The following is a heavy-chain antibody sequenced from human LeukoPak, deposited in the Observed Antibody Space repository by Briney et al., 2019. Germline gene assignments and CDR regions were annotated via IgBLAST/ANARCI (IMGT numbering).Heavy chain of an antibody. CDR2: ISAYNGNT. Sequence: XKASXXXXXSXGISXVRQAPGQGLEWMGWISAYNGNTNYAQKLQGRVTMTTDTSTSTAYMELRSLRSDDTAVYYCARYHSSSWYTDDYWGQGTLVTVSS. CDR3: ARYHSSSWYTDDY. D-gene: IGHD6-13*01. V-gene: IGHV1-18*01. CDR1: XXXXXSXG. J-gene: IGHJ4*02.